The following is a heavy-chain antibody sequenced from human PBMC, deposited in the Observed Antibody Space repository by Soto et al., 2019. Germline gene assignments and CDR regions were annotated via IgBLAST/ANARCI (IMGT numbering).Heavy chain of an antibody. D-gene: IGHD3-22*01. V-gene: IGHV4-59*01. J-gene: IGHJ4*02. CDR3: ARGAMYYYDSSGYLDY. Sequence: SETLSLTCTVSGGSISSYYWSWIRQPPGKGLEWIGYIYYSGSTNYNPSLKSRVTISVDTSKNQFSLKLSSVTAADTAVYYCARGAMYYYDSSGYLDYWGQGTLVTVSS. CDR2: IYYSGST. CDR1: GGSISSYY.